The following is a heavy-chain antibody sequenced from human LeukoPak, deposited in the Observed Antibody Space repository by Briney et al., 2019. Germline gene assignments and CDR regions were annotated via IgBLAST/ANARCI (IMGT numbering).Heavy chain of an antibody. CDR1: GFSVSTYW. CDR2: INSAGSGA. V-gene: IGHV3-74*01. J-gene: IGHJ4*02. CDR3: TSRNGSGDY. D-gene: IGHD3-10*01. Sequence: GGSLRLSCAASGFSVSTYWIHWVRQAPGKGLVWVSRINSAGSGATHADSVKGRFTISRDNAKNTVYLQMNSLRVEDTAVYFCTSRNGSGDYWGQGTPVTVSS.